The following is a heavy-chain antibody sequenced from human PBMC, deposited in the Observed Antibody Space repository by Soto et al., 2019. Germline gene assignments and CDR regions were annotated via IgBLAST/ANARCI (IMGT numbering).Heavy chain of an antibody. CDR3: VRSRSGAVADSFDY. D-gene: IGHD3-10*01. CDR2: ISKDGSNT. Sequence: QLQLVESGGGVVQPGRSLRVSCAASGFTFSRHAIHWVRQAPGKGLEWVAVISKDGSNTYYVDSVKGRFTISRDNSKNTLYLQMNNLGDEDTAVYYCVRSRSGAVADSFDYWGQGTQVTVSA. V-gene: IGHV3-30*04. CDR1: GFTFSRHA. J-gene: IGHJ4*02.